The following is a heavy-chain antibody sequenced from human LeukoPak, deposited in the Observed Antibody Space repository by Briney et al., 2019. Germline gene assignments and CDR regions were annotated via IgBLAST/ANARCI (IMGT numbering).Heavy chain of an antibody. J-gene: IGHJ5*02. Sequence: PSETLSLTCTVSGGSISSSSYYWGWIRQPPGKGLEWIGSIYYSGSTYYNPSLKSRFTISVDTSKNQFSLKLSSVTAADTAVYYCARESCSSTSCSNWFDPWGQGTLVTVSS. CDR1: GGSISSSSYY. D-gene: IGHD2-2*01. V-gene: IGHV4-39*02. CDR2: IYYSGST. CDR3: ARESCSSTSCSNWFDP.